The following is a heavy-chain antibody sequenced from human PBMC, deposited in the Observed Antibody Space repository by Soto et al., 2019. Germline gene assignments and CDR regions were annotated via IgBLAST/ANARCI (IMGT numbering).Heavy chain of an antibody. CDR3: AKDQGIAASHGID. CDR1: GFTFNNYG. J-gene: IGHJ3*01. D-gene: IGHD6-25*01. CDR2: IPNDGNDK. V-gene: IGHV3-30*18. Sequence: QVQLVESGGGVVQPGRSLRLSCAASGFTFNNYGMHWVRQAPGKGLEWVAAIPNDGNDKYYADSVKGRLTISRDNSKNTLYLQMNSLRAEDTAVYYCAKDQGIAASHGIDWGQGTMVTVSS.